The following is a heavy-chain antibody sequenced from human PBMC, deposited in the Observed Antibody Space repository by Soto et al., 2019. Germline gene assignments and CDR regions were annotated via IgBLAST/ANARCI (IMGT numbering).Heavy chain of an antibody. D-gene: IGHD1-1*01. CDR3: XXDGIAGTTFRGYLDY. CDR1: GSIFTGYG. CDR2: IWFDGSKK. J-gene: IGHJ4*01. V-gene: IGHV3-33*01. Sequence: QVHLVESGGGVAQPGRSLRLSCAASGSIFTGYGMHWVRQAPGKGLEWVAVIWFDGSKKYYADSVKGRVTISRDNSKNXXXXQXXXXXXXXXXXXXXXXDGIAGTTFRGYLDYXXXGXXXTVSX.